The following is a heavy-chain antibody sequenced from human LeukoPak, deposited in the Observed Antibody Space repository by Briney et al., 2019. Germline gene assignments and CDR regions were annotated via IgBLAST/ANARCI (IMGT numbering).Heavy chain of an antibody. J-gene: IGHJ4*02. CDR2: IFHSGST. CDR1: GYSISSGYY. Sequence: SETLSLTCAVSGYSISSGYYWGRIRQPPGKGLEWIGTIFHSGSTYYTPSLKSRVIMSVDTSKNQLSLKLTSVTAADTAVYFCARRRQLGPKVFDYWGQGILVTVSS. V-gene: IGHV4-38-2*01. CDR3: ARRRQLGPKVFDY. D-gene: IGHD1-1*01.